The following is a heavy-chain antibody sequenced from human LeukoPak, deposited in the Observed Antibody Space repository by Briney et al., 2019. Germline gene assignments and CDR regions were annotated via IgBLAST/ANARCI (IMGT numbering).Heavy chain of an antibody. V-gene: IGHV3-23*01. Sequence: PGGSLRLSCAVSGFSLSRNAMCWVRQAPGKGLEWVSGISLDGDTTYYADSVQGRFTISRDTSKNTLFLQMDTLRVEDTAVYYCAEEEVPNDYWGQGTLVTVSS. CDR1: GFSLSRNA. D-gene: IGHD2-2*01. J-gene: IGHJ4*02. CDR2: ISLDGDTT. CDR3: AEEEVPNDY.